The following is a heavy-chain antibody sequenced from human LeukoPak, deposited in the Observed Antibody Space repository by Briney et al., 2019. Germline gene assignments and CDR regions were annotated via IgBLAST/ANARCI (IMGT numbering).Heavy chain of an antibody. D-gene: IGHD3-22*01. CDR3: AKTLTMILVLRGGFDY. CDR1: ELTFSSYW. Sequence: GGSLRLSCAASELTFSSYWMHWVRQAPGKGLVWVSCINTDGSATRYADSVKGRFTISRDNAKNTLYLQMNSLRAEDTAVYYCAKTLTMILVLRGGFDYWGQGALVTVSS. V-gene: IGHV3-74*01. J-gene: IGHJ4*02. CDR2: INTDGSAT.